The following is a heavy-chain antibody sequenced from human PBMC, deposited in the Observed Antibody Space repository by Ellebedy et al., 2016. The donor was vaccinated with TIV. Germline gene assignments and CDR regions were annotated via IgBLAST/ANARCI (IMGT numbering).Heavy chain of an antibody. J-gene: IGHJ6*02. CDR2: IYHSGST. Sequence: SETLSLTXAVSGVSISSSNWWSLVRQPPGKGLEWIGEIYHSGSTNYNPSLKSRVTISVDKSKNQFSLKLSSVTAADTAVYYCARDGEYLYYYYGMDVWGQGTTVTVSS. CDR1: GVSISSSNW. V-gene: IGHV4-4*02. CDR3: ARDGEYLYYYYGMDV. D-gene: IGHD3-10*01.